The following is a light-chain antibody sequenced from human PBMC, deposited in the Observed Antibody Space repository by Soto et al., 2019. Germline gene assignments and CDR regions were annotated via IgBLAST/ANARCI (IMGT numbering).Light chain of an antibody. Sequence: ENVLTQYPYSLPLSPGERATLSCRASQSVSNNYLAWYQQKPGQAPRLLIYGASNRATGIPDRFSGSGSGTDFTLTISRLEPEDFAVYYCQQYGSSGTFGQGTKVDIK. V-gene: IGKV3-20*01. CDR2: GAS. CDR3: QQYGSSGT. J-gene: IGKJ1*01. CDR1: QSVSNNY.